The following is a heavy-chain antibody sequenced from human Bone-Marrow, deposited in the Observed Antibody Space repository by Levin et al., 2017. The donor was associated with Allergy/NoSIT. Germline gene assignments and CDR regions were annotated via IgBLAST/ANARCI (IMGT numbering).Heavy chain of an antibody. CDR2: IIPIFGRI. CDR1: GSSFSRYA. D-gene: IGHD3-10*02. V-gene: IGHV1-69*06. CDR3: ARARGYTMSSLWDLDY. J-gene: IGHJ4*02. Sequence: GASVKVSCKASGSSFSRYAFSWVRQAPGQGLEWMGGIIPIFGRIDYSPKFQGRITMTADKSTSTAYMELSSLRSEDSAMYYCARARGYTMSSLWDLDYWGQGTMVTVSS.